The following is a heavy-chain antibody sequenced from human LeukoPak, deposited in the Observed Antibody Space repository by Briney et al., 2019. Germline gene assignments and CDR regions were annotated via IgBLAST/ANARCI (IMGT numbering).Heavy chain of an antibody. CDR1: GFTFSSYS. CDR3: ARDPPPVGYCTNGVCYTDNY. Sequence: NAGGSLRLSCAASGFTFSSYSMNWVRQAPGKGLEWVSSISSSSSYIYYADSVKGRFTISRDNAKNSLYLQMNSLRAEDTAVYYCARDPPPVGYCTNGVCYTDNYWGQGTLVTVSS. J-gene: IGHJ4*02. V-gene: IGHV3-21*01. D-gene: IGHD2-8*01. CDR2: ISSSSSYI.